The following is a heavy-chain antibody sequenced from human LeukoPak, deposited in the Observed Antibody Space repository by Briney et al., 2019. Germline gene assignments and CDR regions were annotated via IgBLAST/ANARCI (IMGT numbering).Heavy chain of an antibody. CDR1: GFTFSSYS. Sequence: GGSLRLSCAASGFTFSSYSMNWVRQAPGKGLEWVSSISSSSSYIYYADSVKGRFTISRDNAKNSLYLQMNSLRAEDTAVYYCARGIAVAAPDAFDIWGQGTMVTVSS. J-gene: IGHJ3*02. CDR2: ISSSSSYI. V-gene: IGHV3-21*01. CDR3: ARGIAVAAPDAFDI. D-gene: IGHD6-19*01.